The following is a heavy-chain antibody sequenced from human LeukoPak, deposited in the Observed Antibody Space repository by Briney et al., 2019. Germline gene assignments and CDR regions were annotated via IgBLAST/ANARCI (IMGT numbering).Heavy chain of an antibody. V-gene: IGHV4-59*01. D-gene: IGHD3-10*01. Sequence: PSETLSLTCTVSGGSISSYYWSWIRQPPGKGLEWIGYIYYSRSTNYNPSLKSRVTISVDTSKNQFSLKLSSVTAADTAVYYCARDTFMVRGVMSYWGQGTLVTVSS. CDR3: ARDTFMVRGVMSY. CDR2: IYYSRST. CDR1: GGSISSYY. J-gene: IGHJ4*02.